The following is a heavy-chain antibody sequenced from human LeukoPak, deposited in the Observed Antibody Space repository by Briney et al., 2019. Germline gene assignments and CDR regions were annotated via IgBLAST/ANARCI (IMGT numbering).Heavy chain of an antibody. Sequence: ASVKVSCKASGYTFTDYYMHWVQQAPGKGLEWVGRVDPEDGETIYAEKFQGRVTITADTSTDTAYMELSSLRSEDTAVDYCSTYYYDSSGYYSFDYWGQGTLVTVSS. V-gene: IGHV1-69-2*01. CDR3: STYYYDSSGYYSFDY. CDR1: GYTFTDYY. J-gene: IGHJ4*02. D-gene: IGHD3-22*01. CDR2: VDPEDGET.